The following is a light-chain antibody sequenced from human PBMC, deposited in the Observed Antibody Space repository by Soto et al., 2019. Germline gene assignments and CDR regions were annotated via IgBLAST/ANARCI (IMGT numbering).Light chain of an antibody. CDR2: DNN. CDR3: AAWDSSLSAGV. V-gene: IGLV1-51*01. CDR1: SPNIGANS. Sequence: QSVLTQPPSVSAAPRQRSTISCPGGSPNIGANSVSWYQQVPGTAPKLLIYDNNKRPSGIPDRFSGSKSGTSATLGITGPQTGDEADYYCAAWDSSLSAGVFGTGTKVTVL. J-gene: IGLJ1*01.